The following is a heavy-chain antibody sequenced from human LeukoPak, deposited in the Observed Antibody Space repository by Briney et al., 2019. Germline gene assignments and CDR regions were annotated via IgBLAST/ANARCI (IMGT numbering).Heavy chain of an antibody. Sequence: ASVKVSCKASGGTFSSYAISWVRQAPGQGLEWMGRIIPIFGIANYAQKFQGRVTITADKTTSTAYKELRSLRSENTAVYYCAIHIVVVPAALYYYYGMDVWGQVTTVTVSS. CDR2: IIPIFGIA. V-gene: IGHV1-69*04. D-gene: IGHD2-2*01. CDR1: GGTFSSYA. CDR3: AIHIVVVPAALYYYYGMDV. J-gene: IGHJ6*02.